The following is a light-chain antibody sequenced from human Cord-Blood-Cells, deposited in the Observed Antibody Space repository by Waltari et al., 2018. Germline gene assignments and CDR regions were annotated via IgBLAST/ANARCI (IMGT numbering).Light chain of an antibody. V-gene: IGKV1-39*01. CDR2: AAS. Sequence: DIQMTQSPSSLSASVGDRVTITCRASQSISSYLNWYQQKPGKAPKLLIYAASSLQSGGPSRFSGSGSGTDFTLTISILQPEDFATYYCQQSYSTPLTFGGGTKVEIK. J-gene: IGKJ4*01. CDR1: QSISSY. CDR3: QQSYSTPLT.